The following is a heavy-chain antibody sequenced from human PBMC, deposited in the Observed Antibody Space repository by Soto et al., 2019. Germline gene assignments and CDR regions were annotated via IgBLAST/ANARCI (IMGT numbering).Heavy chain of an antibody. Sequence: GGSLRLSCAASGFTVSSNYMSWVRQAPGKGLEWVSILYTGGSTYYAGSVKGRFTISRDNSKNMLYLQMNSLRAEDTAVYYCARERDTTGYVLKYWGQGTLVTVSS. D-gene: IGHD3-22*01. CDR1: GFTVSSNY. CDR3: ARERDTTGYVLKY. CDR2: LYTGGST. V-gene: IGHV3-66*01. J-gene: IGHJ4*02.